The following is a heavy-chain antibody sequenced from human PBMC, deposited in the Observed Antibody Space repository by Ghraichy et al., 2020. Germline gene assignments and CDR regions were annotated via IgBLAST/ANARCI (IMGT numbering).Heavy chain of an antibody. CDR2: IRSKANSYAT. Sequence: GESLNISCAASGFTFSDSAMHWVRQASGKGLEWVGRIRSKANSYATAYAASVKGRFTISRDDSRNTAFLQMNSLNTEDTAVYYCTSGYGVHPRGSWGQGTLVTVSS. CDR1: GFTFSDSA. D-gene: IGHD4-17*01. J-gene: IGHJ5*02. V-gene: IGHV3-73*01. CDR3: TSGYGVHPRGS.